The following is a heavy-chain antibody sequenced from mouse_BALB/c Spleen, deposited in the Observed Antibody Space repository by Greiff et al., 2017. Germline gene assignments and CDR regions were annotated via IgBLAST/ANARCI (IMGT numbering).Heavy chain of an antibody. CDR3: ARRTEGFAY. Sequence: VQLQQSGPELVKPGASVKISCKASGYAFSSSWMNWVKQRPGQGLEWIGRIYPGDGDTNYNGKFKGKATLTADKSSSTAYMQLSSLTSVDSAVYFCARRTEGFAYWGQGTLVTVSA. CDR2: IYPGDGDT. CDR1: GYAFSSSW. V-gene: IGHV1-82*01. J-gene: IGHJ3*01.